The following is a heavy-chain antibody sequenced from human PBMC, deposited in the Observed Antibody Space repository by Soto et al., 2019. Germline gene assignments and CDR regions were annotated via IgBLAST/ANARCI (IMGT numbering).Heavy chain of an antibody. D-gene: IGHD4-4*01. CDR3: ARGLQPYYYYGMDV. CDR1: GFTVSSNY. Sequence: PGGSLRLSCAASGFTVSSNYMSWVRQAPGKGLEWVSVIYSGGSTYYADSVKGRFTISRDNSKNTLYLQMNSLRAEDTAVYYCARGLQPYYYYGMDVWGQGTTVTVSS. V-gene: IGHV3-53*01. CDR2: IYSGGST. J-gene: IGHJ6*02.